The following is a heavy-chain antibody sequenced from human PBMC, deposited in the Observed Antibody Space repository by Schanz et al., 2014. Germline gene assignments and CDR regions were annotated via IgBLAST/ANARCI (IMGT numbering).Heavy chain of an antibody. CDR3: AKSMYSTSWAFDL. CDR1: GYTFTSDS. CDR2: INPSGGST. J-gene: IGHJ4*02. V-gene: IGHV1-46*01. Sequence: QVQLVQSGAEVKKPGASVKVSCKASGYTFTSDSMHWVRQAPGQGLEWMGMINPSGGSTTYAQKCQGRVTMTRDTSTSTVYMELSSLRSEDTAVYYCAKSMYSTSWAFDLWGQGAQVTVSS. D-gene: IGHD2-2*01.